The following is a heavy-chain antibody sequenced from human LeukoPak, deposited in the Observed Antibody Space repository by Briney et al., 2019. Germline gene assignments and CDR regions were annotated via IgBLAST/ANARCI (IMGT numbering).Heavy chain of an antibody. Sequence: GGSLRLSCAASGFTLSNHWMIWVRQAPGKGLECVANIKQDGTEKYYLDSVKGRFTISRDNAKNSLYLQMNSLRVEDTAVYYCARLHYDVLTGPFDYWGRGTLVTVSS. D-gene: IGHD3-9*01. V-gene: IGHV3-7*01. J-gene: IGHJ4*02. CDR3: ARLHYDVLTGPFDY. CDR1: GFTLSNHW. CDR2: IKQDGTEK.